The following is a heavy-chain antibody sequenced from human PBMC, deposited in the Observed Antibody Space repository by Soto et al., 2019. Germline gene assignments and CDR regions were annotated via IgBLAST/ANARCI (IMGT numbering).Heavy chain of an antibody. J-gene: IGHJ6*02. V-gene: IGHV3-21*01. Sequence: GGSLRLSCAASGFTFSSYSMNWVRQAPGKGLEWVSSISSSSSYIYYADSVKGRFTISRDNAKNSLYLQMNSLRAEDTAVYYCAREGYDILTGYSNYYYYGMDVWGQGTTVTVSS. CDR1: GFTFSSYS. CDR3: AREGYDILTGYSNYYYYGMDV. CDR2: ISSSSSYI. D-gene: IGHD3-9*01.